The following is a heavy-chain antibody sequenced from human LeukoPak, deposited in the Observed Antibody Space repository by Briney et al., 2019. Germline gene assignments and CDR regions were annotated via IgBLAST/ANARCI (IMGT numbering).Heavy chain of an antibody. CDR2: ILHDGSKE. V-gene: IGHV3-30*18. D-gene: IGHD2-2*01. Sequence: GGSLRLSCAASGFTFSSYDMHWVRQAPGKGLEWVAVILHDGSKEYYVDSVKGRFTISRDNSKNTLYLQMNSLRAEDTAVYYCAKIVGYCTGTNCHLDYWGQGTLVTVSS. J-gene: IGHJ4*02. CDR3: AKIVGYCTGTNCHLDY. CDR1: GFTFSSYD.